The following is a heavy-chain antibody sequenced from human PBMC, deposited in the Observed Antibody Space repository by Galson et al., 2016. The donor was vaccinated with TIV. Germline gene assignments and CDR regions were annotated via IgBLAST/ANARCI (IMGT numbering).Heavy chain of an antibody. CDR1: GGTFNVFT. Sequence: SVKVSCKASGGTFNVFTITWVRQAPGQGLEWMGRIIPIIDTANYAQKFQGRATISTDKSTGTAYMELRSLTDEDTAVYYCARVKSVASWSFDLWGRGTLVSVSS. CDR2: IIPIIDTA. CDR3: ARVKSVASWSFDL. J-gene: IGHJ2*01. D-gene: IGHD6-19*01. V-gene: IGHV1-69*08.